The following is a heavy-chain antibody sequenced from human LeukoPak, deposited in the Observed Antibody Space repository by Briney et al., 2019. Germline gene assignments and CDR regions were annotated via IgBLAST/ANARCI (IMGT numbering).Heavy chain of an antibody. J-gene: IGHJ4*02. CDR2: ISDSGGIT. V-gene: IGHV3-23*01. CDR1: GITLSNYG. CDR3: AKRGVVIRVILVGFHKEAYYFDS. D-gene: IGHD3-22*01. Sequence: RTGGSLRLSCAVSGITLSNYGMSWVRQAPGKWLEWVAGISDSGGITKYADSVKGRFTISRDNSKNTLYLQMNSQRAEDTAVYFCAKRGVVIRVILVGFHKEAYYFDSWGQGALVTVSS.